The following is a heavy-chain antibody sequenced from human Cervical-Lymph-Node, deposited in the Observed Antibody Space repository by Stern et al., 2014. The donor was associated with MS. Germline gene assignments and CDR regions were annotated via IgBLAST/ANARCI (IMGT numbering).Heavy chain of an antibody. Sequence: QMQLVQSGGGVVQPGGSLRLSCAASGFTFSSYDMHWARQPPGKGLEGVAIISYDISNREFADSVKGRFTISRDNSKSTVYLQMNSLRPEDTAVYYCVKGGNCNGTTCSAWIDYWGQGARVTVSS. D-gene: IGHD1-14*01. J-gene: IGHJ4*02. CDR1: GFTFSSYD. CDR2: ISYDISNR. V-gene: IGHV3-30*18. CDR3: VKGGNCNGTTCSAWIDY.